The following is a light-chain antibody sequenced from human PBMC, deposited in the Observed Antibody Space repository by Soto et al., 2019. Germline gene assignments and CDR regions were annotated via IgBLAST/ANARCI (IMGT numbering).Light chain of an antibody. V-gene: IGKV3D-15*01. CDR3: QQYNSWPLT. CDR2: DSS. CDR1: QTVFSR. Sequence: EIVLTQSPATLSSSPGERATLSCRASQTVFSRLAWYQHKPGQAPRLLIYDSSDRATGIPARFSGSGSGTEFTLTISSLQSEDFAVYYCQQYNSWPLTFGGGTKVDIK. J-gene: IGKJ4*01.